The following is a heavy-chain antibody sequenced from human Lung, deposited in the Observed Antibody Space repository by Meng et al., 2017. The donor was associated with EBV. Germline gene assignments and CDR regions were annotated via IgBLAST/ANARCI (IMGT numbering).Heavy chain of an antibody. D-gene: IGHD2-2*01. CDR2: IYPGDSDT. CDR1: GYSFTSYW. V-gene: IGHV5-51*01. CDR3: ARRSTGFDY. Sequence: DVLVVQSVRVVEDRWDCVKIFCKGSGYSFTSYWIGWVRQMPGRGLEWMGIIYPGDSDTRYSPSFQGQVTISADKSISTAYLQWSSLKASDTAMYYCARRSTGFDYWGQGTLVTVSS. J-gene: IGHJ4*02.